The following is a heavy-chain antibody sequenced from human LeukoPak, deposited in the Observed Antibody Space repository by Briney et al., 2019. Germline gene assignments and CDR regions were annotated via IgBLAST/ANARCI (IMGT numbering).Heavy chain of an antibody. V-gene: IGHV5-51*01. CDR3: ARQGCSSSSCYTFDY. CDR1: GYSFSTYW. CDR2: IYPGDSDT. Sequence: GESLKISCNGSGYSFSTYWIACVRQLPGKGLEWMGYIYPGDSDTRYSPSCQGQVTISADKSISTAYLQWSSLKASDTAIYYCARQGCSSSSCYTFDYWGQGTLVTVSS. D-gene: IGHD2-2*02. J-gene: IGHJ4*02.